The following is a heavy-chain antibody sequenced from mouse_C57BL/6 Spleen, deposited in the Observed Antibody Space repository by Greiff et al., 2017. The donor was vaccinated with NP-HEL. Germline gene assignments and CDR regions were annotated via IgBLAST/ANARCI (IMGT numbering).Heavy chain of an antibody. CDR2: IDPSDSYT. D-gene: IGHD3-2*02. V-gene: IGHV1-69*01. J-gene: IGHJ2*01. Sequence: QVQLQQSGAELVMPGASVKLSCKASGYTFTSYWMHWVKQRPGQGLEWIGEIDPSDSYTNYNQKFKGKSTLTVDKSSSTAYMQLSSLTSEDSAVYYCARDRETAQATEFDYWGQGTTLTVSS. CDR1: GYTFTSYW. CDR3: ARDRETAQATEFDY.